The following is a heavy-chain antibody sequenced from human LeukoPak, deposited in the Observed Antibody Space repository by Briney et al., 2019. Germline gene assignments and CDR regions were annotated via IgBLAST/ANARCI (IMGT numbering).Heavy chain of an antibody. V-gene: IGHV3-66*01. Sequence: GGSLRLSCAASGFTVSSNHNHMSWVRQAPGKGLEWVSVIYSGGTIFYADSVKGRFTISRDNSKNTVYLEMNSLRAEDTAVYYCARDGENHYYDCWGQGTLVTVSS. CDR3: ARDGENHYYDC. D-gene: IGHD7-27*01. J-gene: IGHJ4*02. CDR2: IYSGGTI. CDR1: GFTVSSNH.